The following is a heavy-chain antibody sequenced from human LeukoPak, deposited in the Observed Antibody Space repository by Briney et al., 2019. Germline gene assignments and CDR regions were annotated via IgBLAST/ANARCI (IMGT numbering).Heavy chain of an antibody. V-gene: IGHV3-30*04. J-gene: IGHJ4*02. CDR2: ISYDGSNK. CDR3: AKDKRGSGSYSFDY. Sequence: GGSLRLSCAASGFTFSSYAMHWVRQAPGKGLEWVAVISYDGSNKSYADSVKGRFTISRDNSKNTLYLLMDGLRAADTAVYYCAKDKRGSGSYSFDYWGQGTLVTVSS. CDR1: GFTFSSYA. D-gene: IGHD3-10*01.